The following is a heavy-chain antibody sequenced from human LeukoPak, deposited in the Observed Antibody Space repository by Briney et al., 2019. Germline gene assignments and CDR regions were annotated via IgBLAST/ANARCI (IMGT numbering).Heavy chain of an antibody. CDR2: IIPIFGTA. Sequence: GASAKVSCKASGGTFSSYAISWVRQAPGQGLEWMGGIIPIFGTANYAQKFQGRVTITADESTSTAYMELSSLRSEDTAVYYCARVAAGYSVNYFDYWGQGTLVTVSS. V-gene: IGHV1-69*13. D-gene: IGHD4-23*01. J-gene: IGHJ4*02. CDR1: GGTFSSYA. CDR3: ARVAAGYSVNYFDY.